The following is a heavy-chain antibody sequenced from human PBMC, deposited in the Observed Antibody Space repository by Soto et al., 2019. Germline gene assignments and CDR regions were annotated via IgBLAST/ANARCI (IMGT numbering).Heavy chain of an antibody. CDR3: ASDLNYDFLTGTYYYYYGMDV. CDR2: IWYDGSNK. J-gene: IGHJ6*02. Sequence: QVQLVESGGGVVQPGRSLRLSCAASGFTFSSYGMHWVRQAPGKGLEWVAVIWYDGSNKYYADSVKGRFTISRDNSKNTLYMQMNSLRAEDTAVYYCASDLNYDFLTGTYYYYYGMDVWGQGTMVTVSS. D-gene: IGHD3-9*01. CDR1: GFTFSSYG. V-gene: IGHV3-33*01.